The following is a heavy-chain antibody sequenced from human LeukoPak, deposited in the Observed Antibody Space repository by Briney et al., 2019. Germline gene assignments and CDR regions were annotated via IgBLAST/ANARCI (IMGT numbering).Heavy chain of an antibody. D-gene: IGHD2-8*01. Sequence: PSETLSLTCTVSGGSFSSGSYYWSWIRQPPGKGLEWIGYIYYSGSTNYNPSLKSRVTISVDTSKNQFSLKLSSVTAADTAVYYCARGPPILNIVLMVYAPYYFDYWGQGTLVTVSS. CDR3: ARGPPILNIVLMVYAPYYFDY. J-gene: IGHJ4*02. CDR1: GGSFSSGSYY. V-gene: IGHV4-61*01. CDR2: IYYSGST.